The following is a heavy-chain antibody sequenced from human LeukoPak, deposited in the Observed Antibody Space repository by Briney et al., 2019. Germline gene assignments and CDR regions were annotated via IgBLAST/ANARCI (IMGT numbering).Heavy chain of an antibody. CDR3: AKSPLRPTRPQNVGSGTFDY. D-gene: IGHD1-7*01. Sequence: PSETLSLTCTVSGDSISSSSYYWGWIRQPPGKGLEWIGSIYYSGSTYYNPSLKSRGTMSVDTSKNQFSLKVTSVTAAETAVYYCAKSPLRPTRPQNVGSGTFDYWGQGTLVTVSS. CDR1: GDSISSSSYY. J-gene: IGHJ4*02. V-gene: IGHV4-39*07. CDR2: IYYSGST.